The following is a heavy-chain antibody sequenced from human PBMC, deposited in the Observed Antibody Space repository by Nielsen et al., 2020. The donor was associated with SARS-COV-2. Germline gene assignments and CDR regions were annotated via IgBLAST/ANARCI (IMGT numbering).Heavy chain of an antibody. J-gene: IGHJ2*01. Sequence: GESLKISCKGAGYTFTNYWITWVRQTPGKGLGWVGTIDPSDSYTKYSPSFQGRISISADKSITTAYLQWSSLKAADSSMYYCARHPEDGYVLDWYFDLWGRGTLVTVSS. CDR1: GYTFTNYW. V-gene: IGHV5-10-1*01. CDR2: IDPSDSYT. CDR3: ARHPEDGYVLDWYFDL. D-gene: IGHD5-24*01.